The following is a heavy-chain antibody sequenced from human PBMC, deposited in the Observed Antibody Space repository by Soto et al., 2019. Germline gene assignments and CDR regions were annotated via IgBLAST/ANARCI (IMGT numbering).Heavy chain of an antibody. CDR1: GGPISSYY. Sequence: SETLSLTCTVSGGPISSYYWSWIRQPPGKGLEWIGYVYYSGSTNYNPSLKSRVTISVDTSKNHFSLKLSSVTAADTAVYYCARRVYCSSTSCYYYYGMDVWGQGTTVTVS. CDR3: ARRVYCSSTSCYYYYGMDV. D-gene: IGHD2-2*01. CDR2: VYYSGST. V-gene: IGHV4-59*01. J-gene: IGHJ6*02.